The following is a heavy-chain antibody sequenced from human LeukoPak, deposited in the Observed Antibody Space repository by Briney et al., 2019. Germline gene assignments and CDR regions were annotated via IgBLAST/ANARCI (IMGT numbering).Heavy chain of an antibody. J-gene: IGHJ6*02. CDR2: INSDGSST. CDR3: AKGYYGSGTPYYGMDV. Sequence: GRSLRLSCAASGFTFSSYAMHWVRQAPGKGLVWVSRINSDGSSTSYADSVKGRFTISRDNAKNTLYLQMNSLRAEDTAVYYCAKGYYGSGTPYYGMDVWGQGTTVTVSS. CDR1: GFTFSSYA. V-gene: IGHV3-74*01. D-gene: IGHD3-10*01.